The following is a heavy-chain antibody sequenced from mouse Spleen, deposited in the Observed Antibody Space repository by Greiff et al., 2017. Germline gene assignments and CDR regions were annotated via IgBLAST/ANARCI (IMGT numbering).Heavy chain of an antibody. J-gene: IGHJ1*01. V-gene: IGHV5-9-1*01. Sequence: DVMLVESGGGLVKPGGSLKLSCAASGFTFSSYAMSWVRQTPEKRLEWVATISSGGSYTYYPDSVKGRFTISRDNAKNTLYLQMSSLRSEDTAMYYCARRKLNWYFDVWGAGTTVTVSS. D-gene: IGHD4-1*01. CDR2: ISSGGSYT. CDR3: ARRKLNWYFDV. CDR1: GFTFSSYA.